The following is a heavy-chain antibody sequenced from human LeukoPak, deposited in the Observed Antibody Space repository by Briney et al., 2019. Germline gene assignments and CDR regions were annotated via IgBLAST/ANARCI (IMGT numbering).Heavy chain of an antibody. CDR1: GYTFTSYY. D-gene: IGHD2-2*01. CDR2: INPSGGST. CDR3: ARDITTVVPAAPAI. Sequence: ASVKVSCKASGYTFTSYYMHWVRQAPGQGLEWMGIINPSGGSTSYARKFQGRVTMTRDMSTSTVCMELSSLRSEDTAVYYCARDITTVVPAAPAIWGQGTMVTVSS. V-gene: IGHV1-46*01. J-gene: IGHJ3*02.